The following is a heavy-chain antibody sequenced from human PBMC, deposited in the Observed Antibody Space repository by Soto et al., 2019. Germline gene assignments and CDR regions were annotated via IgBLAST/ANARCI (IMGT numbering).Heavy chain of an antibody. V-gene: IGHV3-11*01. CDR1: GFTFSDYY. D-gene: IGHD5-12*01. Sequence: QVQLVESGGGLVKPGGSLRLSCAASGFTFSDYYMSWIRQAPGKGLEWVSYISSSGSTIYYADSVKGRFTISRDNAKNTRYQQQNSMMAEDKAVYYCARRSSDIVATTAVYYYYGMDVWGQGTTVTVSS. J-gene: IGHJ6*02. CDR3: ARRSSDIVATTAVYYYYGMDV. CDR2: ISSSGSTI.